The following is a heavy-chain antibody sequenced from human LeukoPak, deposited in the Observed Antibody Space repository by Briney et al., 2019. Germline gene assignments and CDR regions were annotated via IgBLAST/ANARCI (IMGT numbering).Heavy chain of an antibody. CDR1: GGSISSYY. CDR3: ARTTVTVSHFDY. Sequence: SETLSLTCTVSGGSISSYYWSWIRQPAGKGLEWIGRIYTSGSTNYNPSLKSRVTMSVDTSKNQFSLKLTSVTAADTAVYYCARTTVTVSHFDYWGQGTLVTVSS. V-gene: IGHV4-4*07. D-gene: IGHD4-17*01. CDR2: IYTSGST. J-gene: IGHJ4*02.